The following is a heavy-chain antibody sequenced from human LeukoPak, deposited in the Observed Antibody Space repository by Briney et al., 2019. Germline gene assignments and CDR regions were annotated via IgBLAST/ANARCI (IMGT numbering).Heavy chain of an antibody. CDR1: GGSIRSSYYY. Sequence: SETLSLTCTVSGGSIRSSYYYWGWIRQPPGKGLEWIGSIYDSGSTYYNPSLKSRVTISVDTSKNQFSLKLNSVTAAYTAVYSCARGSLSYYYRSPFDYWGQGTLVTVSS. D-gene: IGHD3-10*01. J-gene: IGHJ4*02. CDR3: ARGSLSYYYRSPFDY. V-gene: IGHV4-39*01. CDR2: IYDSGST.